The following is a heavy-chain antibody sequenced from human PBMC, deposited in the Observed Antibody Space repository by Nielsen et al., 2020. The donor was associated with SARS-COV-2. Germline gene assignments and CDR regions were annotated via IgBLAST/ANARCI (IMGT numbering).Heavy chain of an antibody. CDR3: AKEMGDSSSWSYYFDY. V-gene: IGHV4-34*01. D-gene: IGHD6-13*01. Sequence: SETLSLTCAVYGGSFSGYYWSWIRQPPGKGLEWIGEINHSGSTNYNPSLKSRVTISVDTSKNQFSLKLSSVTAADTAVYYCAKEMGDSSSWSYYFDYWGQGTLVTVSS. CDR1: GGSFSGYY. CDR2: INHSGST. J-gene: IGHJ4*02.